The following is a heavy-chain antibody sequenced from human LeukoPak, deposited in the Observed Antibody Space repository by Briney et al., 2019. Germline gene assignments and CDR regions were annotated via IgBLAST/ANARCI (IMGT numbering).Heavy chain of an antibody. J-gene: IGHJ4*02. CDR1: GGSFSGYY. V-gene: IGHV4-34*01. D-gene: IGHD5-18*01. Sequence: SETLSLTCAVYGGSFSGYYWSWIRQPPGKGLEWIGEINHSGSTNYNPSLKSRVTISVDTSKNQFSLKLSSVTAADTAVYYCARTREGQLWSKYYFDYWGQGTLVTVSS. CDR2: INHSGST. CDR3: ARTREGQLWSKYYFDY.